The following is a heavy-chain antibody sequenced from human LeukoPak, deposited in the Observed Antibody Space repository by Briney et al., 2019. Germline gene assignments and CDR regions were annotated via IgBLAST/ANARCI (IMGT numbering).Heavy chain of an antibody. D-gene: IGHD7-27*01. CDR3: AKIRTGAFDY. CDR1: GFTFSSYG. CDR2: ISYDGSNK. Sequence: GGSLRLSCAASGFTFSSYGMHWVRQAPGKGLEWVAVISYDGSNKYYADSVKGRFTISRDNSKNALYLQMNSLRAEDTAVYYCAKIRTGAFDYWGQGTLVTVSS. V-gene: IGHV3-30*18. J-gene: IGHJ4*02.